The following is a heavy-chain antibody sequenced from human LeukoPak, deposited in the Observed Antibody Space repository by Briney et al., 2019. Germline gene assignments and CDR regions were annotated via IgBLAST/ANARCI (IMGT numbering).Heavy chain of an antibody. CDR3: AREDVVVDS. CDR2: IYISGNT. D-gene: IGHD2-15*01. V-gene: IGHV4-4*07. CDR1: GASMSSYY. J-gene: IGHJ4*02. Sequence: SETLSLTCTVSGASMSSYYWTWIRQPAGKGLEWIGHIYISGNTNYNPSLKSRVTMSRDTSKNQFSLKLSSVTAADTAVYYCAREDVVVDSWGQGIPVTVSS.